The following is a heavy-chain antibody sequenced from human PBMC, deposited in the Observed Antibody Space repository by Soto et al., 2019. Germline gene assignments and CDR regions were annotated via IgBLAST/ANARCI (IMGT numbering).Heavy chain of an antibody. CDR1: GFTFSSYS. Sequence: PGGSLRLSCAASGFTFSSYSMNWVRQAPGKGLEWVSYISSSSTIYYADSVKGRFTISRDNAKNSLYLQMNSLRDEDTAVYYCARDPGYDFWSGYPYSMDVWGQGTTVTVSS. J-gene: IGHJ6*02. V-gene: IGHV3-48*02. CDR3: ARDPGYDFWSGYPYSMDV. D-gene: IGHD3-3*01. CDR2: ISSSSTI.